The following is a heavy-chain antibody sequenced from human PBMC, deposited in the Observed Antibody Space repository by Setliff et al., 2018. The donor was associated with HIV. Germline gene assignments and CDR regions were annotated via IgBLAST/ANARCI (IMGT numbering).Heavy chain of an antibody. CDR3: ARNRVPDSAYYYMDV. Sequence: SVKVSCKASGGTFSRYPISWVRQAPGQGLEWMGGIIPFLGIANNAQKFQGRLTITADKSTSTAYMELSSLRSEDTAVYYCARNRVPDSAYYYMDVWGKGTTVTVSS. CDR2: IIPFLGIA. CDR1: GGTFSRYP. J-gene: IGHJ6*03. D-gene: IGHD3-22*01. V-gene: IGHV1-69*10.